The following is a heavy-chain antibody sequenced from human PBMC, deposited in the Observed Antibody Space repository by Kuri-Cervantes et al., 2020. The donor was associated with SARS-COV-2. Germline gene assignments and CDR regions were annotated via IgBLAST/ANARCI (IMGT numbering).Heavy chain of an antibody. Sequence: GGSLRLSCAASGFTFSSYAMSWVRQAPGKGLEWVAVISYDGSNKYYADSVKGRFTISRDNSKNTLYLQMNSLRAEDTAVYCCARDSSGFRDWGQGTLVTVSS. V-gene: IGHV3-30-3*01. D-gene: IGHD6-19*01. CDR2: ISYDGSNK. CDR1: GFTFSSYA. J-gene: IGHJ4*02. CDR3: ARDSSGFRD.